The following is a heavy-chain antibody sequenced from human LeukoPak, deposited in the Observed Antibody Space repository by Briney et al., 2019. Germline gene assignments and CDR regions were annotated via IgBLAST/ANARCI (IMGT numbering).Heavy chain of an antibody. Sequence: SETLSLTCTVSGGSISSSIYYWGWIRQPPGKGLEWIGGIYYSGSTYYNPSLKSRVTISVDTSKNQFSLKLSSVTAADTAVYYCARDRTSSGWYGVDPWGQGTLVTVSS. D-gene: IGHD6-19*01. CDR3: ARDRTSSGWYGVDP. V-gene: IGHV4-39*02. CDR2: IYYSGST. CDR1: GGSISSSIYY. J-gene: IGHJ5*02.